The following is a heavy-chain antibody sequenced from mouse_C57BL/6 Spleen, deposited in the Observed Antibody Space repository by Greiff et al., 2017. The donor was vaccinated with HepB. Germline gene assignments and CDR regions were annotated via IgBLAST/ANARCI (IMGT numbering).Heavy chain of an antibody. D-gene: IGHD2-4*01. CDR2: INPSNGGT. CDR3: AKTTMITPWYCDV. V-gene: IGHV1-53*01. J-gene: IGHJ1*03. Sequence: QVQLQQPGTELVKPGASVKLSCKASGYTFTSYWMHWVKQGPGQGLEWIGNINPSNGGTNYNEKFKSKATLTVDKSSSTAYMQLSSLTSEDSAVYYCAKTTMITPWYCDVWGTGTTVTVSS. CDR1: GYTFTSYW.